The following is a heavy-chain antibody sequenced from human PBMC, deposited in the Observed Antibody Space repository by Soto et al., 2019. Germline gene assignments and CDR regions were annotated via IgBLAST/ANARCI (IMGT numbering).Heavy chain of an antibody. CDR1: GGSITTGGYS. CDR2: IYYSGST. V-gene: IGHV4-31*03. Sequence: QVLLQESGPGLVKPSETLSPICLVSGGSITTGGYSWSWIRQHPGKGLDWIGNIYYSGSTSYNPSLNSRLTISVDTSKNQFSLKLTSVTAADTAVYYCARDAGEQRGLDFWGQGTLVTVSS. J-gene: IGHJ4*02. D-gene: IGHD3-16*01. CDR3: ARDAGEQRGLDF.